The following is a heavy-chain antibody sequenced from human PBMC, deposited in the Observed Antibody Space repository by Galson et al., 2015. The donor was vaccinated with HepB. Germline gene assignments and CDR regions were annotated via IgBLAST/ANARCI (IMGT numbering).Heavy chain of an antibody. CDR3: ARGSSWIDY. CDR2: ISRVVSTR. CDR1: GFIFTNHW. Sequence: SLRLSCAASGFIFTNHWMNWVRQAPGKGLEWVSFISRVVSTRYYADSVKGRFTISRDNAKNSLYLQMDSLRDEDTAVYYCARGSSWIDYWGRGTLVTVSS. V-gene: IGHV3-48*02. J-gene: IGHJ4*02. D-gene: IGHD6-13*01.